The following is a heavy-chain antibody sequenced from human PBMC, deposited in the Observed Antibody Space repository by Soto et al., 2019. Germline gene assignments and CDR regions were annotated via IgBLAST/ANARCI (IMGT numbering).Heavy chain of an antibody. V-gene: IGHV3-33*01. CDR3: ARGPRGTAILNY. J-gene: IGHJ4*02. Sequence: QVQLVESGGGVVQPGRSLRLSCAASGFTFSSYGMHWVRQAPGKGLEWVAVIWYDGSNKYYADSVKGRFTISRDNSKNTLYLQMNSLRAEDTAVYYCARGPRGTAILNYWGQGTLVTVSS. CDR2: IWYDGSNK. D-gene: IGHD2-21*02. CDR1: GFTFSSYG.